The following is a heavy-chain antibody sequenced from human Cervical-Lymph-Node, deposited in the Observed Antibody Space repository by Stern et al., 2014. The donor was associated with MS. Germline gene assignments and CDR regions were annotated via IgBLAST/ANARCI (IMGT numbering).Heavy chain of an antibody. D-gene: IGHD1-14*01. V-gene: IGHV1-46*01. CDR1: GYTFTNHY. CDR2: SNRSAGIS. Sequence: QVQLVESGAEVKRPGASGKVSCKASGYTFTNHYMQWARQAPGQGLEWMGISNRSAGISNDAQKCQGRVTMTSDTSTSTVYMEVSSLRSEDTAVYYCARERTLTGMDDWGQGTTVTVSS. J-gene: IGHJ6*02. CDR3: ARERTLTGMDD.